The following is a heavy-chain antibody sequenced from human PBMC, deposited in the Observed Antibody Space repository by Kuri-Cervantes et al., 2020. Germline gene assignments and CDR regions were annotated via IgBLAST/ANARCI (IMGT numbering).Heavy chain of an antibody. D-gene: IGHD3-9*01. CDR1: GFPFRDYY. J-gene: IGHJ6*03. CDR2: ISSSGSTI. Sequence: GESLKISCAASGFPFRDYYLSWIRQAPGKGLEGGSYISSSGSTIYYADSVKGRFTISRGNAKNSLYLQMNSLRAEDTAVYYCAREGPYDILAGYSVKTYYYYYMDVWGKGTPVTVSS. V-gene: IGHV3-11*04. CDR3: AREGPYDILAGYSVKTYYYYYMDV.